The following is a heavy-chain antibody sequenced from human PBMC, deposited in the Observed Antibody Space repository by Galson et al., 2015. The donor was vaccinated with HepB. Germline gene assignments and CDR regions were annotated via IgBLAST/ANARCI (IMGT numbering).Heavy chain of an antibody. CDR2: IYYSGST. V-gene: IGHV4-39*01. CDR1: GGSISSSSYY. D-gene: IGHD2-15*01. CDR3: AGGYCSGGSCYFYYYYGMDV. Sequence: ETLSLTCTVSGGSISSSSYYWGWIRQPPGKGLEWIGSIYYSGSTYYNPSLKSRVTISVDTSKNQFSLKLSSVTAADTAMYYCAGGYCSGGSCYFYYYYGMDVWGQGTTVTVSS. J-gene: IGHJ6*02.